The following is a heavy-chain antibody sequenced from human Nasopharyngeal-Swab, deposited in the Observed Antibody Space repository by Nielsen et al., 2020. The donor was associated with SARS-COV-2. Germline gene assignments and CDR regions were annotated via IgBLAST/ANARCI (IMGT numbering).Heavy chain of an antibody. J-gene: IGHJ4*02. CDR3: AREGNWLLGELSPPLWVD. CDR1: GYTFTSYY. D-gene: IGHD3-16*02. CDR2: INPSGGST. V-gene: IGHV1-46*01. Sequence: ASVKVSCKASGYTFTSYYMHWVRQAPGQGLEWMGIINPSGGSTSYAQKFQGRVTITADESTSTAYMELSSLRSEDTAVYYCAREGNWLLGELSPPLWVDWGQGTLVTVSS.